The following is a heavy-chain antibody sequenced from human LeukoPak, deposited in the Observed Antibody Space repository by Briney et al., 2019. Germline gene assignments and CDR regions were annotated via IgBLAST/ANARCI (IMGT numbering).Heavy chain of an antibody. CDR2: KYYRSNWYN. D-gene: IGHD1-14*01. CDR1: GDRVSSYSAA. CDR3: ARDPERVYDTFDV. V-gene: IGHV6-1*01. Sequence: SQTLSLTCAISGDRVSSYSAAWNWIRQSPSRGLEWLGRKYYRSNWYNDYAGSLRGRITINPDTSRNQFSLRLSSVTPDDTAVYYCARDPERVYDTFDVWGQGTMVTVSS. J-gene: IGHJ3*01.